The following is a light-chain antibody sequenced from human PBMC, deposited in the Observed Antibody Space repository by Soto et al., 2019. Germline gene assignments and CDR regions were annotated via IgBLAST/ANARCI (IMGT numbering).Light chain of an antibody. CDR3: CSYAGSSTYV. V-gene: IGLV2-23*01. J-gene: IGLJ1*01. CDR1: SSDVGSYNL. Sequence: QSALTQPASVSGSPGQSITISCTRTSSDVGSYNLVSWYQQHPGKAPKLMIHEGSKRPSGVSNRFSGSKSGNTASLTISGLQAEDEADYYCCSYAGSSTYVFGTGTKVTVL. CDR2: EGS.